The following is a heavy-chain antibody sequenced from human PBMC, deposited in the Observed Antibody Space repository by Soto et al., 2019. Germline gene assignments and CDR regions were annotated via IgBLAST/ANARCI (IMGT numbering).Heavy chain of an antibody. V-gene: IGHV1-69*01. CDR2: IIPFVGTT. Sequence: QVTLVQSGAEVKKPGSSVKVSCKASGGTFSTYGITWVRQAPGQGLEWMGAIIPFVGTTNYAQKFQDRVTIPAEESTSTAYTELSSLRSEDTAVYYCAREARSPILLLGAMDVWGQGTSVTVAS. CDR1: GGTFSTYG. J-gene: IGHJ6*02. D-gene: IGHD3-10*01. CDR3: AREARSPILLLGAMDV.